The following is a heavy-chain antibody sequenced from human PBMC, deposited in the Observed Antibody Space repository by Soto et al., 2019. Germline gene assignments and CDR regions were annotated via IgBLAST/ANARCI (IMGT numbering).Heavy chain of an antibody. Sequence: GGSLRLSCAASGFIFSDYYMSWVRQTPGKGLEWISYISTRSTYTKYADSVKGRFTISRDNTKNSLYLQMDSLRVEDTAVYYCARDLAWKRGKVGRYYYGMDVWGQGTSVTVSS. D-gene: IGHD1-1*01. CDR1: GFIFSDYY. J-gene: IGHJ6*02. CDR2: ISTRSTYT. CDR3: ARDLAWKRGKVGRYYYGMDV. V-gene: IGHV3-11*06.